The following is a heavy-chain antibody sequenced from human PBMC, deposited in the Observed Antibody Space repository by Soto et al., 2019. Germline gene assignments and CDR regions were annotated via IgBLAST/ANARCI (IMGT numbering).Heavy chain of an antibody. CDR3: ARDSGSITMVRGVIDYYGMDV. V-gene: IGHV6-1*01. D-gene: IGHD3-10*01. CDR1: GDSVSSNSAA. J-gene: IGHJ6*02. Sequence: QVQLQQSGPGLVKPSQTLSLTCAISGDSVSSNSAAWNWIRQSPSRGLEWLGRTYYRSKWYNDYAVSVKSRITINPDTSKNQFSLQLNAVTPEYTAVYYCARDSGSITMVRGVIDYYGMDVWGQGTTVTVSS. CDR2: TYYRSKWYN.